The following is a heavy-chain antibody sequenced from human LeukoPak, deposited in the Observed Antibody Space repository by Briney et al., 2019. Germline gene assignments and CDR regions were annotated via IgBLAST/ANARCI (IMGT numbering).Heavy chain of an antibody. V-gene: IGHV3-21*01. CDR1: RFTFSSYS. Sequence: GGSLRLSCAASRFTFSSYSMNWVRQAPGKGLEWVSSISSSSSYIYYADSVKGRFTISRDNAKNSLYLQMNSLRAEDTAVYYCARGSSSSGNWFDPWGQGTLVTVSS. D-gene: IGHD6-13*01. J-gene: IGHJ5*02. CDR3: ARGSSSSGNWFDP. CDR2: ISSSSSYI.